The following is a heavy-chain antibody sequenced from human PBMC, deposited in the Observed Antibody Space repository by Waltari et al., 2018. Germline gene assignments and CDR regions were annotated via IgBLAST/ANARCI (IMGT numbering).Heavy chain of an antibody. D-gene: IGHD6-19*01. V-gene: IGHV3-23*04. Sequence: EVQLVESGGDLVQTGGSLRLSCAASGFAFSNSAMSWVRQAPGKGLEWVSVISTSGGSAKYADSVQGRFTISRDNSKKTLHLQMNSLRVEDTAVYYCAKGTERYGGWAPIFDSWGQGTQVTVSS. CDR3: AKGTERYGGWAPIFDS. CDR1: GFAFSNSA. CDR2: ISTSGGSA. J-gene: IGHJ4*02.